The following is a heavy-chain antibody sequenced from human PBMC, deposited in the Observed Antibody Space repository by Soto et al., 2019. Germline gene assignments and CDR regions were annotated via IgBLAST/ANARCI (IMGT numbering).Heavy chain of an antibody. D-gene: IGHD5-18*01. J-gene: IGHJ4*02. Sequence: QVQLQESGPGLVKPSQTLSLACSFSGASISSGGYFWSWIRQLPGKGLEWIGYIHYSGSTYYNPSLKSRVAMSMDTSKNDFSLKLNSVTAADTAVFYCARGFVETAMAFDYWGQGALVTVSS. CDR3: ARGFVETAMAFDY. V-gene: IGHV4-31*03. CDR2: IHYSGST. CDR1: GASISSGGYF.